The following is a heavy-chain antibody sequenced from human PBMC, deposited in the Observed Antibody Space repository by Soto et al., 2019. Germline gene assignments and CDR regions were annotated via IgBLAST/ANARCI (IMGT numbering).Heavy chain of an antibody. CDR2: INTDGSFR. J-gene: IGHJ4*02. CDR3: VRGTSAWSGKDY. Sequence: EVQLVESGGGLVQPGGSLRLSCTASGFTFSNHWMHWVRQGPGQGLVWVSRINTDGSFRDYADSVRGRFTISSDNAKNTLILQLNSLRAEDTAVYYCVRGTSAWSGKDYWGQGTLVTVSS. V-gene: IGHV3-74*01. D-gene: IGHD6-19*01. CDR1: GFTFSNHW.